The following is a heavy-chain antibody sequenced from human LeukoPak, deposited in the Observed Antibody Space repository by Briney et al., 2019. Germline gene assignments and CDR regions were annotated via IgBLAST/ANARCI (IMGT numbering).Heavy chain of an antibody. D-gene: IGHD4-17*01. Sequence: PGGSLRLSCAASGFTFSSYGMSWVRQAPGKGLEWVSAISGSGGSTYYADSVKGRFTISRDNSKNTLYLQMNSLRAEDTAVYYCARDQGSGDYVSYWYFDLWGRGTLVTVSS. CDR3: ARDQGSGDYVSYWYFDL. CDR2: ISGSGGST. V-gene: IGHV3-23*01. J-gene: IGHJ2*01. CDR1: GFTFSSYG.